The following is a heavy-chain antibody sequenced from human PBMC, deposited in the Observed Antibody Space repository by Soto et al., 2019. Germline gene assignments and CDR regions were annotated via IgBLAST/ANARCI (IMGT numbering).Heavy chain of an antibody. J-gene: IGHJ2*01. CDR1: GYTFTSYA. CDR3: ARAPHLLVIHWYFDL. CDR2: INAGNGNT. D-gene: IGHD3-9*01. V-gene: IGHV1-3*01. Sequence: RASVKVSCKASGYTFTSYAMHWVRQAPGQRLEWMGWINAGNGNTKYSQKFQGRVTITRDTSASTAYMELSSLRSEDTAVYYCARAPHLLVIHWYFDLWGRGTLVTSPQ.